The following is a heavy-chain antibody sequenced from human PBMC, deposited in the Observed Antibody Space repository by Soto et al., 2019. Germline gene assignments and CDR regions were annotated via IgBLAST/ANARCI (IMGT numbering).Heavy chain of an antibody. J-gene: IGHJ4*02. Sequence: QVQLEQSGAEVKKPGASVKVSCKTSGYTFTSYTLHWVRQAPGQGLEWMGWINAGNGREKYSQRFQDRVSLSTDKSATTAYMELRSLRSEETAVYYCARGGGWVGEASFDSWGQGTQVTVSS. D-gene: IGHD3-10*01. CDR2: INAGNGRE. CDR3: ARGGGWVGEASFDS. V-gene: IGHV1-3*01. CDR1: GYTFTSYT.